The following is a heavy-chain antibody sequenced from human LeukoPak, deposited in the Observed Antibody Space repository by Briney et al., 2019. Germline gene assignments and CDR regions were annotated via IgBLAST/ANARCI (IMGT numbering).Heavy chain of an antibody. CDR2: IYYSGST. CDR3: ARQTHYDILTGHYFDY. J-gene: IGHJ4*02. V-gene: IGHV4-39*01. Sequence: SETLSLTCTVSGGSITNNSYYWAWIRQPPGKGLEWIGSIYYSGSTYYNPSLKSRVTISVDTSKNQFSLKLSSVTAADTAVYYCARQTHYDILTGHYFDYWGQGTLVTVSS. CDR1: GGSITNNSYY. D-gene: IGHD3-9*01.